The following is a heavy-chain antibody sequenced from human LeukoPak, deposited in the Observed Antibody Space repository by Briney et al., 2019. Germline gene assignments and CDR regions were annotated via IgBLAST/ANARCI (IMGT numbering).Heavy chain of an antibody. CDR1: GYTFTSYG. Sequence: ASVKVSCKASGYTFTSYGISWVRQAPGQGLEWMGWISAYNGNTNYAQKLQGRVTMTTDTSTSTAYMELRSLRSDDTAVYYCARVGDDYDFLYNWFDPWGQGTLVTVSS. J-gene: IGHJ5*02. V-gene: IGHV1-18*01. CDR3: ARVGDDYDFLYNWFDP. CDR2: ISAYNGNT. D-gene: IGHD3-3*01.